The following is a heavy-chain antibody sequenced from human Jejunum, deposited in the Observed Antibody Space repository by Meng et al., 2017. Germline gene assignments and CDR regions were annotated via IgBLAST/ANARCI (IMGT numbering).Heavy chain of an antibody. CDR2: ITGSGGYT. CDR3: AKEAPGTFDL. Sequence: VQRVEAGGGLVQPGGSRRLSVEASEFTFSSYAMNWVRQAPGKGLEWVSVITGSGGYTHYADSVKGRFTISRDNSKNTLYLQMNSLRAEDTAVYYCAKEAPGTFDLWGQGTLVTVSS. J-gene: IGHJ4*01. CDR1: EFTFSSYA. V-gene: IGHV3-23*04.